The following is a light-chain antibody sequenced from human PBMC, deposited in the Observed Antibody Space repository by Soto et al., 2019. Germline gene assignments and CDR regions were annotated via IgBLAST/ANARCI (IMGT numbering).Light chain of an antibody. V-gene: IGKV3-20*01. Sequence: ELVMTQSPATLSVSPGERATLSCRASQSVRGIYLAWYQQSPGQAPRLLIQGASSRATGIPDRFTGSGSGTDFTLTINRLEPEDFAVYYCQQYGGMWTFGQGTKVDIK. CDR3: QQYGGMWT. CDR1: QSVRGIY. J-gene: IGKJ1*01. CDR2: GAS.